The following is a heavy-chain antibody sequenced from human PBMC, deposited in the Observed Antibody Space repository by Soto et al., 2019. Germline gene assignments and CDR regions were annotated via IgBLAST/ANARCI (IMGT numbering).Heavy chain of an antibody. CDR2: INPSGGST. D-gene: IGHD6-19*01. CDR1: GYTFTSYY. Sequence: QVQLVQSGAEVKKPGASVKVSCKASGYTFTSYYMHWVRQAPGQGLEWMGIINPSGGSTSYAQKFXXRXTXXRDTSTSTVYMELSSLRSEDTAVYYCARLYSSTDYWGQGTLVTVSS. J-gene: IGHJ4*02. CDR3: ARLYSSTDY. V-gene: IGHV1-46*01.